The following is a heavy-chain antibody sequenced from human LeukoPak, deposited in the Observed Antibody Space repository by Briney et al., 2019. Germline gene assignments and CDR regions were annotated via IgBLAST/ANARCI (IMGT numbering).Heavy chain of an antibody. V-gene: IGHV4-39*02. CDR1: GGSIGSSSYY. CDR3: ARDGYDILTGYYDAFDI. J-gene: IGHJ3*02. Sequence: SETLSLTCTVSGGSIGSSSYYWGWIRQPPGKGLEWIGSIYYSGSTYYNPSLKSRVTISVDTSKNQFSLKLSSVTAADTAVYYCARDGYDILTGYYDAFDIWGQGTMVTVSS. D-gene: IGHD3-9*01. CDR2: IYYSGST.